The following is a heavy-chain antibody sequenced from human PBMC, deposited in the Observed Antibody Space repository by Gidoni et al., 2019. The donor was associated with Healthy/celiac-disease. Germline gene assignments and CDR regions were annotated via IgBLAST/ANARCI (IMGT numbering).Heavy chain of an antibody. CDR3: ARAQGITIFGVVTTYYFDY. J-gene: IGHJ4*02. CDR1: GGSISSYY. Sequence: QVQLQESGPGLVKPSETLSLTCTVSGGSISSYYWRWIRQPPGKGLEWLGYIYYSGSTNYNPSLKSRVTISVDTSKNQFSLKLSSVTAADTAVYYCARAQGITIFGVVTTYYFDYWGQGTLVTVSS. D-gene: IGHD3-3*01. CDR2: IYYSGST. V-gene: IGHV4-59*01.